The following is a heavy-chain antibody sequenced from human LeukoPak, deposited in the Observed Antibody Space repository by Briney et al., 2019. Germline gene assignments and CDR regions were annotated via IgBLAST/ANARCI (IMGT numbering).Heavy chain of an antibody. J-gene: IGHJ5*02. Sequence: GGSLRLSCAASGFTFSSYSMNWVRQAPGKGLEWVSYISSSSSTIYYADSVKGRFTISRDNAKSSLYLQMNSLRDEDTAVYYCARTPSGYSGYDLGDWFDPWGQGTLVTVSS. CDR2: ISSSSSTI. D-gene: IGHD5-12*01. V-gene: IGHV3-48*02. CDR3: ARTPSGYSGYDLGDWFDP. CDR1: GFTFSSYS.